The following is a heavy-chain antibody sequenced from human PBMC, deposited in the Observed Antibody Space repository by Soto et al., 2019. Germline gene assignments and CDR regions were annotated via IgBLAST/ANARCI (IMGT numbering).Heavy chain of an antibody. CDR2: ISDRGDTT. Sequence: GGSLRLSCAASGFTISSYAMSWVRQAPGKGREWVSAISDRGDTTHYADSVKGRFTISRDTSKNTLYLQMNTLRAEDTAVYYCAKDKPGTTSFDYWGQGALVTVSS. V-gene: IGHV3-23*01. J-gene: IGHJ4*02. CDR3: AKDKPGTTSFDY. D-gene: IGHD1-1*01. CDR1: GFTISSYA.